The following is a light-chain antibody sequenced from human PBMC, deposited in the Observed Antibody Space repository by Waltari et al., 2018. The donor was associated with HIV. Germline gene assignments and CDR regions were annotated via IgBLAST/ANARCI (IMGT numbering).Light chain of an antibody. CDR1: ALSDQL. Sequence: YELTQPPSVSVSPGQTARITCSANALSDQLVSWYQHKVGQAPVLVIFRSRERSSQVPARFSASKSGTTFTLTISGVQAEDEADYFCLSADGRGVRKFFGGGTRLSVL. CDR2: RSR. V-gene: IGLV3-25*03. J-gene: IGLJ2*01. CDR3: LSADGRGVRKF.